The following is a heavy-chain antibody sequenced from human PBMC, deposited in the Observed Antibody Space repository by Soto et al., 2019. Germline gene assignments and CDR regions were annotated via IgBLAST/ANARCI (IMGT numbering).Heavy chain of an antibody. Sequence: GGSLRLSCAASGFTFSNAWMSWVRQAPGKGLEWVGRIKSKTDGGTTDYAAPVKGRFTISRDDSKNTLYLQMNSLKTEDTAVYYCTTDGAIAARPIGYYYYGMDVWGQGTTVTVS. J-gene: IGHJ6*02. CDR3: TTDGAIAARPIGYYYYGMDV. D-gene: IGHD6-6*01. CDR1: GFTFSNAW. V-gene: IGHV3-15*01. CDR2: IKSKTDGGTT.